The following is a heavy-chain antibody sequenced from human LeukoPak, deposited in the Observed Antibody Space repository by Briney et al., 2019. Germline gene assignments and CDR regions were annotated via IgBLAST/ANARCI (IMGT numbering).Heavy chain of an antibody. J-gene: IGHJ4*02. CDR1: GYTFTGHY. CDR3: ARGYALYSGRYIDFDY. D-gene: IGHD1-26*01. Sequence: ASVKVSCQASGYTFTGHYMHWVRQTPAQGLEWMGWINPNNGGTNYAQKFQGRVTMTRDTSISTAYMELSRLRSDDTAVYYCARGYALYSGRYIDFDYWGQGTLVTVSS. CDR2: INPNNGGT. V-gene: IGHV1-2*02.